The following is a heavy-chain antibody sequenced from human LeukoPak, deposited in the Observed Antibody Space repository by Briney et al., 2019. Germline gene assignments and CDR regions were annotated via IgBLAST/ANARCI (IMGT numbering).Heavy chain of an antibody. CDR2: ISWNSGSI. D-gene: IGHD6-19*01. CDR3: AKDMGSSGWYGGAFDY. Sequence: GGSLRLSCAASGCTFDDYAMHWVRQAPGKGLEWVSGISWNSGSIGYADSVKGRFTISRDNAKNSLYLQMNSLRAEDTALYYCAKDMGSSGWYGGAFDYWGQGTLVTVSS. J-gene: IGHJ4*02. CDR1: GCTFDDYA. V-gene: IGHV3-9*01.